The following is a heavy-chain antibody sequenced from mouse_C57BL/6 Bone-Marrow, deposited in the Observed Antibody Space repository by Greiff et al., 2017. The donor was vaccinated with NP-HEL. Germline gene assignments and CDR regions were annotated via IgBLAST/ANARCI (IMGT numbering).Heavy chain of an antibody. V-gene: IGHV5-6*01. Sequence: EVMLVESGGDLVKPGGSLKLSCAASGFTFSSYGMSWVRQTPDKRLEWVATISSGGSYTYYPDSVKGRFTISKDNAKNTLYLQMSSLKSEDTAMYYCARLIRRYWGQGTLVTVSA. CDR2: ISSGGSYT. J-gene: IGHJ3*01. CDR3: ARLIRRY. D-gene: IGHD2-12*01. CDR1: GFTFSSYG.